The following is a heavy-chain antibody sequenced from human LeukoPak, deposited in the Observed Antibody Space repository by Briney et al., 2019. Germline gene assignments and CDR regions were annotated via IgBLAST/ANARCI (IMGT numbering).Heavy chain of an antibody. CDR2: INPNSGGT. V-gene: IGHV1-2*02. Sequence: ASVRVSCKASGYTFTGYYMHWVRQAPGQGLEWMGWINPNSGGTNYAQEFQGRVTMTRDTSISTAYMELSRLRSDDTAVYYCAVSGYSSSWPTEDFDYWGQGTLVTVSS. CDR3: AVSGYSSSWPTEDFDY. J-gene: IGHJ4*02. CDR1: GYTFTGYY. D-gene: IGHD6-13*01.